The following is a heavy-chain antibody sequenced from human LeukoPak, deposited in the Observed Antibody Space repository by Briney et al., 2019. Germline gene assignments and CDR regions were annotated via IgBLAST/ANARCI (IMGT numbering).Heavy chain of an antibody. CDR2: INHGGST. J-gene: IGHJ4*02. Sequence: SETLSLTCAVYGGSFSGFYWSWIRQPPGKGLEWIGEINHGGSTNYNPSLKSRVTISVDTSKNQFSLKLSSVTAADTAVYYCARGYRQQPTYWGQGTLVTVSS. V-gene: IGHV4-34*01. D-gene: IGHD6-13*01. CDR3: ARGYRQQPTY. CDR1: GGSFSGFY.